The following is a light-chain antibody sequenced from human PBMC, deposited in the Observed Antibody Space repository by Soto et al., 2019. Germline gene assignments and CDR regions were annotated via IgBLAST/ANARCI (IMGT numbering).Light chain of an antibody. CDR1: SSDVGGYNF. J-gene: IGLJ2*01. V-gene: IGLV2-8*01. CDR3: SSYAGSNNVV. CDR2: EVS. Sequence: QSALTQPPSASGSPGQSVTISCTGTSSDVGGYNFVSWYQQHPGKAPKLMIYEVSERPSGVPDRFSGSKSGNTASLTVSGLQAEDEADYYCSSYAGSNNVVFCGGTKVTVL.